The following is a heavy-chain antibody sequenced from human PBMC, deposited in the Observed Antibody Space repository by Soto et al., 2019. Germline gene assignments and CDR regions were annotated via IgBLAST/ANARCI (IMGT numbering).Heavy chain of an antibody. CDR1: GFTFSSYE. CDR2: ISAGGGSNK. CDR3: ARESAVFLDC. V-gene: IGHV3-48*03. Sequence: GGSLRLSCAVSGFTFSSYEMNWVRQAPGRGLEWVSYISAGGGSNKYYADSVKGRFTISRDNAKGSLYLQMNSLRAEDTAVYYCARESAVFLDCWGQGTPVTVSS. J-gene: IGHJ4*02. D-gene: IGHD6-19*01.